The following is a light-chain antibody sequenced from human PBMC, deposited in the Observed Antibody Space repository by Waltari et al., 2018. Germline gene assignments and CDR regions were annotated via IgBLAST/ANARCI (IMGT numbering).Light chain of an antibody. CDR2: GTS. J-gene: IGKJ5*01. CDR1: QSISSS. CDR3: QQYGHWPPIT. V-gene: IGKV3-15*01. Sequence: MVLTQSPATLSVSPGERVATSCRGSQSISSSLAWYQQKPGQAPRLLLFGTSTRATGVPARFSGSGSGTEFTLTISNMQSEDFGVYYCQQYGHWPPITFGQGTRLEIE.